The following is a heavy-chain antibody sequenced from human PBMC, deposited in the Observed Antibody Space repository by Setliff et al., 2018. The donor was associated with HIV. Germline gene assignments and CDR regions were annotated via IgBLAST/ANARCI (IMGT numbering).Heavy chain of an antibody. V-gene: IGHV1-46*01. CDR2: INPSGGST. CDR1: RGTFTSYY. Sequence: GASVKVSCKTSRGTFTSYYMHWVRQAPAQGLEWMGIINPSGGSTSYAQRFQGRVTMTRDTSTSTVYMELNNLKFEDTAVYYCARARRDSYDRGRRNHYYIDVWGKGTTVTVSS. J-gene: IGHJ6*03. CDR3: ARARRDSYDRGRRNHYYIDV. D-gene: IGHD3-22*01.